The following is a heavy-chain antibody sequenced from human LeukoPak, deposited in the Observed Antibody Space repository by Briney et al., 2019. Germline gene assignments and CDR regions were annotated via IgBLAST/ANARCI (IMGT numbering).Heavy chain of an antibody. CDR2: ISYDGSNK. CDR1: GFTFSSYG. CDR3: ARGKRSHDTSGYFHAFYYYGMDV. Sequence: GGSLRLSCAASGFTFSSYGMHWVRQAPGKGLEWVAVISYDGSNKYYADSVKGRFTISRDNSKNTLYLQMNSLRAEDTAVYYCARGKRSHDTSGYFHAFYYYGMDVWGQGTTVTVCS. J-gene: IGHJ6*02. V-gene: IGHV3-30*03. D-gene: IGHD3-22*01.